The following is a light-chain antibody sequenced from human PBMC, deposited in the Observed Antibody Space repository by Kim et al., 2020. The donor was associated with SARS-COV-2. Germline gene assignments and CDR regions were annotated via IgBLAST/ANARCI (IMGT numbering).Light chain of an antibody. V-gene: IGLV3-21*01. CDR3: QVWDRSSDHVV. CDR2: YDS. Sequence: APGKTAAITCGGNNIVSKNVHWYQQKPGQAPVLGIAYDSDRPSGSPGRLSGANAGNTATRTISRVEAGDEADYYCQVWDRSSDHVVFGGGTQLTVL. J-gene: IGLJ2*01. CDR1: NIVSKN.